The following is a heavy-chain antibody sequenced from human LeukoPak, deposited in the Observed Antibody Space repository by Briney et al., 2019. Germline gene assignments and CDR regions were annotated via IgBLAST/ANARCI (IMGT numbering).Heavy chain of an antibody. CDR2: IYYSGST. CDR1: GGSISSYC. D-gene: IGHD3-3*01. CDR3: ARATRDFWSGSFDY. Sequence: PSETLSLTCTVSGGSISSYCWSWIRQPPGKGLEWIGYIYYSGSTNYNPSLKSRVTISIDTSKNQFSLKMSSLTAADTAVYYCARATRDFWSGSFDYWGQGTLVTVSS. V-gene: IGHV4-59*01. J-gene: IGHJ4*02.